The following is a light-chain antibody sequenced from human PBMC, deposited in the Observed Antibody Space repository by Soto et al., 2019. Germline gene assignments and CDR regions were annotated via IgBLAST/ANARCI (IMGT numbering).Light chain of an antibody. J-gene: IGKJ4*01. CDR2: AAS. CDR1: QGISSY. CDR3: QQLNSYPLT. Sequence: DIQLTQSPSFLSASVGDRVTITCRASQGISSYLAWYQQKPGKAPKLLIYAASTLQSWVPSRFSGSGSGTEFTLTISSLQPKDFATYYCQQLNSYPLTFGGGTKVEIK. V-gene: IGKV1-9*01.